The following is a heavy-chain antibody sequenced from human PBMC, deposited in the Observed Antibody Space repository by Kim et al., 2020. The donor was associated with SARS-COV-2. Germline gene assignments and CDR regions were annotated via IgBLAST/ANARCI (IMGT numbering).Heavy chain of an antibody. D-gene: IGHD5-12*01. Sequence: GGSLRLSCAASGFTFSSYWMSWVRQAPGKGLEWVANIKQDGSEKYYVDSVKGRFTISRDNAKNSLYLQMNSLRAEDTAVYYCAMAPRMDYFDYWGQGTLVTVSS. CDR3: AMAPRMDYFDY. V-gene: IGHV3-7*03. J-gene: IGHJ4*02. CDR2: IKQDGSEK. CDR1: GFTFSSYW.